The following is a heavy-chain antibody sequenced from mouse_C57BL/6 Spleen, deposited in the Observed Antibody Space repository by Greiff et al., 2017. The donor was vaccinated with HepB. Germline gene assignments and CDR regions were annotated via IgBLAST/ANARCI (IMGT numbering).Heavy chain of an antibody. CDR3: TRLGGNYPYYFDY. CDR1: GYTFTDYE. V-gene: IGHV1-15*01. D-gene: IGHD2-1*01. J-gene: IGHJ2*01. Sequence: QVQLKESGAELVRPGASVTLSCKASGYTFTDYEMHWVKQTPVHGLEWIGAIDPETGGTAYNQKFKGKAILTADKSSSTAYMELRSLTSEDSAVYYCTRLGGNYPYYFDYWGQGTTLTVSS. CDR2: IDPETGGT.